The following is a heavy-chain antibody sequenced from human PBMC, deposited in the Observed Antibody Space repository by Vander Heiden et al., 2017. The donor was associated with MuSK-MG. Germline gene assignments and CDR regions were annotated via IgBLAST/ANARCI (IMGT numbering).Heavy chain of an antibody. CDR2: INPNRCNT. D-gene: IGHD6-19*01. CDR3: ARGSEAGAGPGFDY. CDR1: GSTFTSSD. V-gene: IGHV1-8*02. J-gene: IGHJ4*02. Sequence: QVQLAQSGSEVQTPGASVKVSCKASGSTFTSSDTTWVRQAPGQGWGVLGWINPNRCNTGNARKLRGRDTVTRNPSISTAYMELSSLRPEDTAVYYCARGSEAGAGPGFDYWGLGALVTVSS.